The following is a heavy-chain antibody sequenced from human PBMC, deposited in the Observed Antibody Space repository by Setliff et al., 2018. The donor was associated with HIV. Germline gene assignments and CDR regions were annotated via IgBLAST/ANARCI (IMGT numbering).Heavy chain of an antibody. CDR3: ARDLASSYFDF. CDR1: GASIDRFF. D-gene: IGHD3-16*01. CDR2: VFFSGVA. V-gene: IGHV4-59*01. Sequence: PSETLSLTCTVSGASIDRFFWSWIRQPPGKGLEWIGNVFFSGVATYNPSLKSRVTVSIQTSRSQFSLTLRSVTAADTATYYCARDLASSYFDFWGQG. J-gene: IGHJ4*02.